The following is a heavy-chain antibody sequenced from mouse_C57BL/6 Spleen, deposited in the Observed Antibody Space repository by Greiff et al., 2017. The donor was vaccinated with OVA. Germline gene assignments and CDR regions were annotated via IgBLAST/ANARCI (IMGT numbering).Heavy chain of an antibody. CDR1: GFNIKDYY. V-gene: IGHV14-1*01. Sequence: VQLKESGAELVRPGASVKLSCTASGFNIKDYYMHWVKQRPEQGLEWIGRIDPEDGDTEYAPKFQGKATMTADTSSNTAYLQLSSLTSEDTAVYYCTTGYYGSSYDAMDYWGQGTSVTVSS. J-gene: IGHJ4*01. D-gene: IGHD1-1*01. CDR2: IDPEDGDT. CDR3: TTGYYGSSYDAMDY.